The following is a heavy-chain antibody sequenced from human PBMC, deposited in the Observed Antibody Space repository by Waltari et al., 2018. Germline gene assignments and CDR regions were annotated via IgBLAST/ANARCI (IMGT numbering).Heavy chain of an antibody. Sequence: QVQLVQSGAEVKKPGASVKVSCKVSGYTLTELSMHWVRQAPGKGLEWMGGFDPEDGETIYAQKFQGRVTISVDTSKNQFSLKLSSVTAADTAVYYCARIGGLRAGMDVWGQGTTVTVSS. CDR1: GYTLTELS. J-gene: IGHJ6*02. CDR3: ARIGGLRAGMDV. D-gene: IGHD5-12*01. V-gene: IGHV1-24*01. CDR2: FDPEDGET.